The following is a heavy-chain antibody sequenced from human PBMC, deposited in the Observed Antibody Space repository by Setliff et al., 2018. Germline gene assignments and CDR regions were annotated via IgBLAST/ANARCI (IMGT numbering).Heavy chain of an antibody. CDR3: AREGVDTRSSTDYRYYMDV. Sequence: ASVKVSCKASGGTFSSYGVSWVRRAPGQGLEWMGGTIPMFGSTNYAQKFQGRVTIMTDESTSTAYMEVSSLRYEDTAVYYCAREGVDTRSSTDYRYYMDVWGKGTTVTVSS. CDR2: TIPMFGST. D-gene: IGHD2-15*01. J-gene: IGHJ6*03. V-gene: IGHV1-69*05. CDR1: GGTFSSYG.